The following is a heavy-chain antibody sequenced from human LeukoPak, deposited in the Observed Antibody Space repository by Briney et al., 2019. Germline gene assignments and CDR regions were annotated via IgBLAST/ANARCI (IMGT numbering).Heavy chain of an antibody. Sequence: PGGSLRLACAASGFTFSSYEMNWVRQAPGKGLEWVSYISSSGSTIYYADAVKGRFTISRDNAKNSLFLQMNSLRAEDTALYYCAGFGYGGKVDYWGQGTLVTVSS. V-gene: IGHV3-48*03. D-gene: IGHD4-23*01. J-gene: IGHJ4*02. CDR3: AGFGYGGKVDY. CDR2: ISSSGSTI. CDR1: GFTFSSYE.